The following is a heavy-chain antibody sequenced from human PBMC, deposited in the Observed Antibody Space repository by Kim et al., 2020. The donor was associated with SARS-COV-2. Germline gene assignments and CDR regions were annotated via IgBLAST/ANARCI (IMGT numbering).Heavy chain of an antibody. Sequence: GGSLRLSCAASGFTFSSYWMSWVRQAPGKGLEWVANIKQDGSEKYYVDSVKGRFTISRDNAKNSLYLQMNSLRAEDTAVYYCARDSYYYDSSGYYLFDYWGQGTLVTVSS. J-gene: IGHJ4*02. CDR2: IKQDGSEK. CDR3: ARDSYYYDSSGYYLFDY. CDR1: GFTFSSYW. D-gene: IGHD3-22*01. V-gene: IGHV3-7*01.